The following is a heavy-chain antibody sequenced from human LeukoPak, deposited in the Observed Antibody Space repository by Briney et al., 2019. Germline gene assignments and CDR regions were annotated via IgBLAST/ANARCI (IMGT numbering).Heavy chain of an antibody. CDR3: AIQNPPYYFDY. D-gene: IGHD1-14*01. J-gene: IGHJ4*02. Sequence: PSETLSLTCTVSGGSISSSSYYWGWLRQPPGKGLEWIESIYYSESTYYNPSLKSRVTISVDTSKNQFSLQLSSVTAADTAVYYCAIQNPPYYFDYWGQGTLVTVSS. CDR2: IYYSEST. CDR1: GGSISSSSYY. V-gene: IGHV4-39*07.